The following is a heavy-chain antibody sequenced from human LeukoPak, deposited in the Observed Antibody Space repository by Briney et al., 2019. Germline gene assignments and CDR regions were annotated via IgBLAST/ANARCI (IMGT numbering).Heavy chain of an antibody. D-gene: IGHD3-3*01. CDR3: ARRIDFWSGYYREYYFDY. J-gene: IGHJ4*02. CDR1: GYSFTSYW. Sequence: GESLKISCKGSGYSFTSYWIGWVRQMPGKGLEWMGIIYPGDSDTRYSPSFQGQVTISADKSISTAYLQWSSLKASDTAMYYCARRIDFWSGYYREYYFDYWGQGTLVTVSS. CDR2: IYPGDSDT. V-gene: IGHV5-51*01.